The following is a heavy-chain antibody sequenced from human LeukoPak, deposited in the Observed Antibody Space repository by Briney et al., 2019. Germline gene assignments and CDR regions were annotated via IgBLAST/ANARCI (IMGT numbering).Heavy chain of an antibody. CDR3: ARDFNLLGLAVD. J-gene: IGHJ4*02. Sequence: GGSLRLTCAASGFTVSSNYMSWVRQAPGKGLEWVSVLYYADSVKGRFTISRDDSKNTLFLQMNSLRAEDTAIYYCARDFNLLGLAVDWGQGTLVTVSS. CDR2: LY. V-gene: IGHV3-53*01. CDR1: GFTVSSNY. D-gene: IGHD2-15*01.